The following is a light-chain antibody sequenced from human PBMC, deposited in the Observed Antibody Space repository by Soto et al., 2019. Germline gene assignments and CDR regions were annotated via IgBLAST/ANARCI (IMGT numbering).Light chain of an antibody. CDR3: QQYESYPMT. J-gene: IGKJ4*01. CDR1: QSISSW. Sequence: DSQMTQYPSTLSASVGDRVTITCRASQSISSWLAWYQQKPGKAPKLLISKASTLQSGVPPRFSGSGSGTEFTLTISSLQPDDFATSYCQQYESYPMTFGGGTKVEIK. V-gene: IGKV1-5*03. CDR2: KAS.